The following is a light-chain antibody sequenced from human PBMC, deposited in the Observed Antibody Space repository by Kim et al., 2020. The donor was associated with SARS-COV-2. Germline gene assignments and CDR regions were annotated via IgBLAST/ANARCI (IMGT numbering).Light chain of an antibody. V-gene: IGLV1-40*01. CDR3: QSYDSSLSGL. J-gene: IGLJ2*01. CDR2: CNS. CDR1: SSTSGAGYD. Sequence: GQRVTFCCTGSSSTSGAGYDVHWYQPLPGTAPKLLIYCNSNRPSGGPDRFSGSKSGTSASLAITGLQAEDEADYYCQSYDSSLSGLFGGGTQLTVL.